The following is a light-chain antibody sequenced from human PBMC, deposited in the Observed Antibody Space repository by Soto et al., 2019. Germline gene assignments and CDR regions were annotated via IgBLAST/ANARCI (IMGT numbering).Light chain of an antibody. CDR2: KAS. V-gene: IGKV1-5*03. CDR1: QSISSW. J-gene: IGKJ1*01. CDR3: QQYHSYSST. Sequence: DIQMTQSPSTLSASVGDSVTITCRASQSISSWLAWYQQIPGKAPKLLIYKASSLESGVPSRFSGSGSGTEFTLTISSLQPADFATYYCQQYHSYSSTFGQGTKVEIK.